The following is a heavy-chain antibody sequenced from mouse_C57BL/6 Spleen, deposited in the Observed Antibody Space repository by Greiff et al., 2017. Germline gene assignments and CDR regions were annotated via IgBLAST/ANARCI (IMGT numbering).Heavy chain of an antibody. CDR3: ARVYYGSHYAMDY. J-gene: IGHJ4*01. V-gene: IGHV1-22*01. Sequence: VQLQQSGPELVKPGASVKMSCKASGYTFTDYNMHWVKQSHGKSLEWIGYINPNNGGTSYNQKFKGKATLTVNKSSSTAYMELRSLTSEDSAVYYCARVYYGSHYAMDYWGQGTSVTVSS. CDR1: GYTFTDYN. D-gene: IGHD2-1*01. CDR2: INPNNGGT.